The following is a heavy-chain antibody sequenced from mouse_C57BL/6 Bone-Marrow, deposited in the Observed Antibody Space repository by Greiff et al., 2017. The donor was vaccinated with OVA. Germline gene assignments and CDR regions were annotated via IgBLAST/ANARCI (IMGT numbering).Heavy chain of an antibody. CDR3: ARIKIYYGYDWFAY. V-gene: IGHV8-8*01. J-gene: IGHJ3*01. CDR2: IWWDDDK. CDR1: GFSLRTFGMG. D-gene: IGHD2-2*01. Sequence: QVTLKESGPGILQPSQTLSLTCSFSGFSLRTFGMGVGWIRQPSGKGLEWLAHIWWDDDKYYNPALKSRLTISKDTSKNQVFLKIANVDTADTATYYCARIKIYYGYDWFAYWGQGTLVTVSA.